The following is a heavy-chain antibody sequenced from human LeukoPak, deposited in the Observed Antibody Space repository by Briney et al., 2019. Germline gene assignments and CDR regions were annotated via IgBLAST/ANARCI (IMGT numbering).Heavy chain of an antibody. J-gene: IGHJ4*02. CDR3: ARDMGYCSGDGCYPVLDH. Sequence: KASETLSLTCSVSDYSISNGYYWGWIRQPPGKGMEWIGSIYYNGNTYYNPSLKSRVTISLDTSNNQFSLKLTSLTAADTAVYYCARDMGYCSGDGCYPVLDHWGQGTLVTVSS. V-gene: IGHV4-38-2*02. D-gene: IGHD2-15*01. CDR2: IYYNGNT. CDR1: DYSISNGYY.